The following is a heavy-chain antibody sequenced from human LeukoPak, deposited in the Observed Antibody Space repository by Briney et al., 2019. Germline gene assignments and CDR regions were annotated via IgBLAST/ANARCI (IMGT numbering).Heavy chain of an antibody. V-gene: IGHV3-21*01. Sequence: GGSLRLSCAASGFTFSSYTMNWVRQAPGKGLEWVSSISSSSSYIYYAESVKGRFTMSRDNAKNLLYLQMNSLRAEDTAVYYCARATTYDILTGYFDYWGQGTLVTVSS. CDR2: ISSSSSYI. CDR1: GFTFSSYT. J-gene: IGHJ4*02. CDR3: ARATTYDILTGYFDY. D-gene: IGHD3-9*01.